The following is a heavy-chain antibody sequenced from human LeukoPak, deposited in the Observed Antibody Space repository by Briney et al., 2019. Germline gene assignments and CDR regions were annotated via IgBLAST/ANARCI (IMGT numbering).Heavy chain of an antibody. D-gene: IGHD2-2*02. Sequence: SETLPLTCAVYGGSFSGYYWSWIRQPPGKGPEWIGEINHSGSTNYNPSLKSRVTISVDTSKNQFSLKLSSVTAADTAVYYCARGKIVVVPAAIPRRYGMDVWGKGTTVTVSS. V-gene: IGHV4-34*01. CDR2: INHSGST. CDR1: GGSFSGYY. J-gene: IGHJ6*04. CDR3: ARGKIVVVPAAIPRRYGMDV.